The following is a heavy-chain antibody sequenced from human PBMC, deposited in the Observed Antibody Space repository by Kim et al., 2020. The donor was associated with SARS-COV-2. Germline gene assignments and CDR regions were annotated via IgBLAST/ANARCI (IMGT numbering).Heavy chain of an antibody. V-gene: IGHV3-33*01. CDR2: IWYDGSNK. J-gene: IGHJ4*02. CDR1: GFTFSSYG. Sequence: GGSLRLSCAASGFTFSSYGMHWVRQAPGKGLEWVAVIWYDGSNKYYADSVKGRFTISRDNSKNTLYLQMNSLRAEDTAVYYCARTTVVTPLDYWGQGTLVTVSS. D-gene: IGHD4-17*01. CDR3: ARTTVVTPLDY.